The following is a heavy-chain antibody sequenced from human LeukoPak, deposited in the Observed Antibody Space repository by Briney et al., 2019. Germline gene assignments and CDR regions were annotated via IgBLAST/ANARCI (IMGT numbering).Heavy chain of an antibody. J-gene: IGHJ4*02. CDR3: ARVRSGYYLDAYYFDY. CDR2: MNPNSGNT. D-gene: IGHD3-22*01. CDR1: GYTFTSYN. Sequence: ASVKVSCKASGYTFTSYNINWVRQATGQGLEWMGWMNPNSGNTGYAKKFQGRVTITRNTSIGTAYMELRSLRSDDTAVYYCARVRSGYYLDAYYFDYWGQGTLVTVSS. V-gene: IGHV1-8*01.